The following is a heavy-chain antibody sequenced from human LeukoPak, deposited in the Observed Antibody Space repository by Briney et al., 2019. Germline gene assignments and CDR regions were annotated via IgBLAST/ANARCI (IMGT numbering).Heavy chain of an antibody. CDR3: ARVGATFDYFDY. Sequence: ASVKVSCKASGYTFTSFGITWMRQAPGQGLEWMGWISAYNGNTNYAQKLQGRVTVTTDTSTSTAYMELRSLRSDDTAVYYCARVGATFDYFDYWGQGTLVTVSS. D-gene: IGHD1-26*01. CDR2: ISAYNGNT. CDR1: GYTFTSFG. J-gene: IGHJ4*02. V-gene: IGHV1-18*01.